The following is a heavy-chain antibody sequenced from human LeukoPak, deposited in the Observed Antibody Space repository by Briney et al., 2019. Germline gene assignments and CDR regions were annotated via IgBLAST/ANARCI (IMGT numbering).Heavy chain of an antibody. CDR3: AIYSSSWYAVFDL. Sequence: SETLSLTCTVSGGSISSYYWSWIRQPPGKGLEWIGYIYYSGSTNYNPSLKSRVTISVDTSKNQFSLKLSSVTAADTAVYYCAIYSSSWYAVFDLWGQGTLVTVSS. CDR1: GGSISSYY. CDR2: IYYSGST. J-gene: IGHJ5*02. D-gene: IGHD6-13*01. V-gene: IGHV4-59*01.